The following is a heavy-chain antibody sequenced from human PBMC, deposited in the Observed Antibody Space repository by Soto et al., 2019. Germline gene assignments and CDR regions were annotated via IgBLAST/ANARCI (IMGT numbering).Heavy chain of an antibody. D-gene: IGHD3-10*01. Sequence: QMQLVQSGAEVKKPGSSVKVSCKASGGTFSGYAISWVRQAPGQGLEWMGGIIPIFGTANYAQKFQGRVTITADESTSTAYMELSSLRSEDTAVYYCARDLWFGELIPTNWFDPWGQGTLVTVSS. CDR3: ARDLWFGELIPTNWFDP. J-gene: IGHJ5*02. CDR2: IIPIFGTA. V-gene: IGHV1-69*01. CDR1: GGTFSGYA.